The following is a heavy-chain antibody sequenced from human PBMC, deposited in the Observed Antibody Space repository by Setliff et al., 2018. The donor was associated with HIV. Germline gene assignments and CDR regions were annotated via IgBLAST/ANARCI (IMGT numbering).Heavy chain of an antibody. CDR3: ARRSTVARGVDCFDL. CDR2: VDYSGSP. D-gene: IGHD3-10*01. CDR1: GDSMRTNY. Sequence: SETLSLTCSVSGDSMRTNYWTWIRQSPGKGLEWIGHVDYSGSPTYNPSLNSRVTLSIDTSKSQFSLRLSSVTAADTALYYCARRSTVARGVDCFDLWGQGTQVTVSS. V-gene: IGHV4-59*08. J-gene: IGHJ4*02.